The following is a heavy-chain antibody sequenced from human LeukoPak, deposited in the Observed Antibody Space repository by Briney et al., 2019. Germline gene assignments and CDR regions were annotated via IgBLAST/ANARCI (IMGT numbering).Heavy chain of an antibody. V-gene: IGHV1-2*02. CDR2: INPKSGGT. CDR1: VYTFTGYY. Sequence: ASVKVSYKASVYTFTGYYMHWVRQAPGQGLEWMGWINPKSGGTNYAQKLQGRVTMTRDTSISTAYMELSRLRSDDTAVYYCARVDGDYDGNYYYYYGMDVWGQGTTVTVSS. CDR3: ARVDGDYDGNYYYYYGMDV. D-gene: IGHD4-23*01. J-gene: IGHJ6*02.